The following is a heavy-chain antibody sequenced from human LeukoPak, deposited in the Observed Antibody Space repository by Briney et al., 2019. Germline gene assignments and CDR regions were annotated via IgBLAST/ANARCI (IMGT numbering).Heavy chain of an antibody. J-gene: IGHJ4*02. D-gene: IGHD4-17*01. V-gene: IGHV4-38-2*02. Sequence: SETLSLTCTVSGYSISTSYYWGWIRQPPGKGLEWIGSIYHSGDTYYNPSLKSRVTISVDTSKNQFSLKLNSVTAADTAVYYCARAGYGDSDFDYWGQGTQVTVSS. CDR3: ARAGYGDSDFDY. CDR1: GYSISTSYY. CDR2: IYHSGDT.